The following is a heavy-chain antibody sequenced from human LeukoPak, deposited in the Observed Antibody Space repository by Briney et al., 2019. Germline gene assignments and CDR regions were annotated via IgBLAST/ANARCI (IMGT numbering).Heavy chain of an antibody. J-gene: IGHJ5*02. Sequence: GGSLRLSCAISGITVSQSDMSWVRQAPGRGLEWVSLIYTDGATHYADSVKGRFTMSRDNSKNTVFLQMNSLRAEDTAIYHCARGGRTTSGFDPWGQGILVTVSS. CDR2: IYTDGAT. D-gene: IGHD1/OR15-1a*01. V-gene: IGHV3-53*01. CDR1: GITVSQSD. CDR3: ARGGRTTSGFDP.